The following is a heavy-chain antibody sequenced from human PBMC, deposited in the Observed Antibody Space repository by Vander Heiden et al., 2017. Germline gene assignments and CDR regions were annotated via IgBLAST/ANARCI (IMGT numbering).Heavy chain of an antibody. V-gene: IGHV4-31*03. CDR1: GGSISSGGYY. D-gene: IGHD3-16*01. CDR3: ARSGGWDYFDH. Sequence: QVHLQESGPGLVKPPQTLSLTCSVSGGSISSGGYYWNWIRQHPGKGLEWIGSIFESGKTYYSPSLKNRMSISLDTSESQISLKLTSLTAADTAVYYCARSGGWDYFDHWGQGTLVIVSS. J-gene: IGHJ4*02. CDR2: IFESGKT.